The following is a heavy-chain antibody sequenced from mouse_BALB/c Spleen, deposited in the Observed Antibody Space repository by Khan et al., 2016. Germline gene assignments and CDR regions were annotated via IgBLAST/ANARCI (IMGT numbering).Heavy chain of an antibody. CDR1: GYIFTDYV. CDR3: ARGGGGGWFDC. V-gene: IGHV1-84*02. CDR2: IYPDSGET. D-gene: IGHD1-1*02. Sequence: QIRLQQSGPELMKPGASVKISCKASGYIFTDYVMNWVKQRPGQGLEWIGWIYPDSGETTYDENFKGKAALTADTSSNTAYLQLSSLTSEDTAAYYRARGGGGGWFDCWGEGTPVTVSA. J-gene: IGHJ3*01.